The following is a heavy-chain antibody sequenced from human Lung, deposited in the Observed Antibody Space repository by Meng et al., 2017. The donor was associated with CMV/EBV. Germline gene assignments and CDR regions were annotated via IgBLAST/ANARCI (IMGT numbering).Heavy chain of an antibody. V-gene: IGHV4-30-4*08. J-gene: IGHJ4*02. D-gene: IGHD5-18*01. Sequence: QVQRQESGQGLVKPSQTLSLTCTVSGGSISSGDYYWSWIRQPPGKGLEWIGYIYYSGSTYYNPSLKSRVTISVDTSKNQFSLKLSSVTAADTAVYYCARALDTAMVTFDYWGQGTLVTVSS. CDR1: GGSISSGDYY. CDR3: ARALDTAMVTFDY. CDR2: IYYSGST.